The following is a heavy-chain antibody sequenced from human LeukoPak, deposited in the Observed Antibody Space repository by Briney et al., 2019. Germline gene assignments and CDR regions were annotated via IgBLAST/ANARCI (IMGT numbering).Heavy chain of an antibody. D-gene: IGHD3-10*01. CDR3: ARDSGGSGSYYNAGMDV. CDR2: IYHSGST. V-gene: IGHV4-38-2*02. Sequence: PSETLSLTCTVSGYSISSGYYWGWIRQPPGKGLEWIGSIYHSGSTYYNPSLKSRVTISVDTSKNQFSLKLSSVTAADTAVYYCARDSGGSGSYYNAGMDVWGQGTTVTVSS. CDR1: GYSISSGYY. J-gene: IGHJ6*02.